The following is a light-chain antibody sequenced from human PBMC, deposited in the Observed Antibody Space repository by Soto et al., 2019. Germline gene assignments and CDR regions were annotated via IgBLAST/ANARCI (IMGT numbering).Light chain of an antibody. CDR1: ESVSTN. J-gene: IGKJ2*01. V-gene: IGKV3-15*01. Sequence: ERVMTQSRATLSLSPGERATLACRASESVSTNLAWYQQKAGQAPRLLIYGASTRATGIPARFSGGGSETDFALTISRLEPEDFAVYYCQQYGTSPPITFCQGTKVDI. CDR3: QQYGTSPPIT. CDR2: GAS.